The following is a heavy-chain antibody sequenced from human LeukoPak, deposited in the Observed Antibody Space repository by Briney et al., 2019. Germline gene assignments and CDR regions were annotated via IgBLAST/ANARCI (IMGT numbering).Heavy chain of an antibody. CDR1: GFTFSSYA. J-gene: IGHJ4*02. CDR2: IIGSGGST. CDR3: AKDDCTNGVCYTREY. D-gene: IGHD2-8*01. V-gene: IGHV3-23*01. Sequence: PGGSLSLSCAASGFTFSSYAMICVRPARGKGLEWVSAIIGSGGSTYYVHSVKGRLTISRDNSKNTLYLQMNRLRAEDTAVYYCAKDDCTNGVCYTREYWGQGTLVTVSS.